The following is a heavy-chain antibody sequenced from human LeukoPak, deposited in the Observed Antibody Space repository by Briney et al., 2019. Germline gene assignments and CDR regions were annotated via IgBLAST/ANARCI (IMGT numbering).Heavy chain of an antibody. CDR2: ISGSGDYT. CDR1: GFTFSSHG. V-gene: IGHV3-23*01. Sequence: GGTLRLSCAASGFTFSSHGMSWVRQAPGKGLEWVSTISGSGDYTYYADSVKGRFTISRDNSKNTLYLQMNSLRAEDTAEYYCAKDLLGDYPDYWGQGTLVTVSS. CDR3: AKDLLGDYPDY. J-gene: IGHJ4*02. D-gene: IGHD3-16*01.